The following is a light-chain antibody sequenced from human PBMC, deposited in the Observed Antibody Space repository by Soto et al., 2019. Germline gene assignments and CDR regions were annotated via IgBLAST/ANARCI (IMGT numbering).Light chain of an antibody. CDR2: VAS. CDR3: QQANSFPIT. J-gene: IGKJ5*01. CDR1: QPISNW. V-gene: IGKV1-12*01. Sequence: DIQMTQSPSFVSASVGDRVSSICRASQPISNWLAWYQQKPGKAAKLLIYVASALHSGVTSRFSGSGSGTEFTLTISSLQPEDFATYYCQQANSFPITVGQGTRLDIK.